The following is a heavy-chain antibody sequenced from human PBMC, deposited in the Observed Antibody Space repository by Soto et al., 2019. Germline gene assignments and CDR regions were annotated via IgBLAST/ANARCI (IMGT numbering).Heavy chain of an antibody. J-gene: IGHJ6*02. CDR3: ARSYSVTTSSYYGMDV. Sequence: QVQLIQSGAAVKKPGSSVKVSCHTSGDAFSSYAMSWVRQGPGQGLEWMGGIIPMFGTPIYTEKFQGRVTISAVETTRAVYMELRSLTSDDSAVYYCARSYSVTTSSYYGMDVWGQGTTIIVS. D-gene: IGHD4-17*01. CDR1: GDAFSSYA. V-gene: IGHV1-69*01. CDR2: IIPMFGTP.